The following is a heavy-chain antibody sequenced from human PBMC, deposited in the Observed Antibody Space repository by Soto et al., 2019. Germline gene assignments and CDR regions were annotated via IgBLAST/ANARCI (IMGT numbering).Heavy chain of an antibody. CDR1: GGTFSNYP. D-gene: IGHD2-2*02. J-gene: IGHJ4*02. Sequence: QVQLVQSGAEVKKPGSSVKVSCKASGGTFSNYPFTWVRQAPGEGLEWMGGIIPIFNSTKYAQNFQGRVTITADKSTSTASLELSSLRSDDTAVYFCAREGRGKKAGYNGLVSLGYWGQGTLVTVSS. V-gene: IGHV1-69*06. CDR3: AREGRGKKAGYNGLVSLGY. CDR2: IIPIFNST.